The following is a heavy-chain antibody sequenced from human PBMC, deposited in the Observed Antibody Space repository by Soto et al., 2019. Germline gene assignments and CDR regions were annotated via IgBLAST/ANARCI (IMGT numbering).Heavy chain of an antibody. CDR1: GFTVSSKY. D-gene: IGHD4-17*01. CDR2: IQSGGPT. V-gene: IGHV3-66*01. Sequence: GGSLRLSCAASGFTVSSKYMSWVRQAPGKGLEWVSLIQSGGPTYYADSVKGRFTISRDNSKNTLYLQMNSLRAEDTAVYYCARDSNGDYDPSYFDYWGQGTLVTVSS. J-gene: IGHJ4*02. CDR3: ARDSNGDYDPSYFDY.